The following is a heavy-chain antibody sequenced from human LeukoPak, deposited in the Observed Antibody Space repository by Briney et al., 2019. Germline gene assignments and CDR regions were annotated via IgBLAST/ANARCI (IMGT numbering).Heavy chain of an antibody. CDR1: GGSISSGDYY. CDR2: IYYSGST. Sequence: SETLSLTCTVSGGSISSGDYYWSWIRQPPGKGLEWIGYIYYSGSTYYNPSLKSRVTISVDTSKNQFSLKLSSVNAADTAVYYCARGLSSSRKNDYWGQGTMVTVSS. D-gene: IGHD6-13*01. V-gene: IGHV4-30-4*01. CDR3: ARGLSSSRKNDY. J-gene: IGHJ4*02.